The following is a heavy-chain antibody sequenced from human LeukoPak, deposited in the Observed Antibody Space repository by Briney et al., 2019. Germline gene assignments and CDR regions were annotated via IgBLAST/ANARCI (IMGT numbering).Heavy chain of an antibody. D-gene: IGHD5-18*01. J-gene: IGHJ6*02. Sequence: GRSLRLSCAASGFTFDDYAMHWVRQAPGKGLEWVSGISWNSGSIGYADSVKGRFTISRDNAKNSLYLQMNSLRAEDTALYYCAKDIQSGYSYGPYGMDVWGQGTTVTVSS. CDR3: AKDIQSGYSYGPYGMDV. CDR1: GFTFDDYA. V-gene: IGHV3-9*01. CDR2: ISWNSGSI.